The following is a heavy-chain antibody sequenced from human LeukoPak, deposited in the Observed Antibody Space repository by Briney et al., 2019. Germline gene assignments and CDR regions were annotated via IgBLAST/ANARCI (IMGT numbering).Heavy chain of an antibody. CDR3: ARTYCSSTSCYKLDY. V-gene: IGHV4-4*02. J-gene: IGHJ4*02. CDR1: GDSISSSHW. D-gene: IGHD2-2*02. CDR2: IYPSGST. Sequence: SGTLSLTCAVSGDSISSSHWWSRVRQPPGKGLEWIGEIYPSGSTNYNPSLKSRVTISVDRSKNQFSLKLSSVTAADTAIYYCARTYCSSTSCYKLDYWGQGTLVTVSS.